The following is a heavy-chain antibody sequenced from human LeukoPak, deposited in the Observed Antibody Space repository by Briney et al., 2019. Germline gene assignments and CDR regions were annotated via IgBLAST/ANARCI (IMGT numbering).Heavy chain of an antibody. D-gene: IGHD2-21*01. CDR2: ISGSGGST. Sequence: GGSLRLSCAASGFTFSSYAMSWVRQAPGKGLEWVSAISGSGGSTYYADSVKGRFTISRDNAKNSLYLQMNSLRAEDTAVYYCARVGRNSFFDIWGQGTMVTVSS. J-gene: IGHJ3*02. CDR1: GFTFSSYA. V-gene: IGHV3-23*01. CDR3: ARVGRNSFFDI.